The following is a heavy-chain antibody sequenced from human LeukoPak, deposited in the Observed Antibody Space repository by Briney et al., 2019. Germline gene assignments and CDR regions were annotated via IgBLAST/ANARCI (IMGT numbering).Heavy chain of an antibody. Sequence: PSETLSLTCTVSGGSISSSSYYWGWIRQPPGKGLEWIGSIYYSGSTYYNPSLKSRVTISVDTSKNQFSLKLSSVTAADTAVYYCARDPGGYSSTYWGQGTLVTVSS. J-gene: IGHJ4*02. V-gene: IGHV4-39*07. CDR2: IYYSGST. CDR3: ARDPGGYSSTY. CDR1: GGSISSSSYY. D-gene: IGHD6-13*01.